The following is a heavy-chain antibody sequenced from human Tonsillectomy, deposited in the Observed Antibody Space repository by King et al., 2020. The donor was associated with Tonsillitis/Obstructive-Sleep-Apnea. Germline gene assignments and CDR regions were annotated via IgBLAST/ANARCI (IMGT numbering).Heavy chain of an antibody. CDR1: GFTFSDYY. CDR2: ISSSSSYT. J-gene: IGHJ3*02. D-gene: IGHD2-2*01. Sequence: HVQLVESGGGLVKPGGSLRLSCAASGFTFSDYYMNWLRQAPGKGLEWVSYISSSSSYTNYADSVKGRFTISRDNAKNSLYLQMNSLRAEDTAVYYCARVPVGYCSSTSCYEYAFDIWGQGTMVTVSS. CDR3: ARVPVGYCSSTSCYEYAFDI. V-gene: IGHV3-11*05.